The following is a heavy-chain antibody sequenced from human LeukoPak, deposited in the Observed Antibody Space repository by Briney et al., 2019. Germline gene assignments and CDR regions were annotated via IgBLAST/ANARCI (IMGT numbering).Heavy chain of an antibody. J-gene: IGHJ4*02. CDR3: ARDWFDGDYDRFDY. D-gene: IGHD4-17*01. CDR1: GLTFSSYW. Sequence: PGGSLRLSCAVSGLTFSSYWMSWFRQAPGKGLEWVANINQDGSQKFSVDSVKGRFTISRDNAKNSLSLQMNSLRVEDTAVYYCARDWFDGDYDRFDYWGQGTLVTVSS. CDR2: INQDGSQK. V-gene: IGHV3-7*03.